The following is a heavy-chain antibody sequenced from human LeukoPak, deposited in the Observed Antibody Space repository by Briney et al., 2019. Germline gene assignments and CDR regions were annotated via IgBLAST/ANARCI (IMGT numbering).Heavy chain of an antibody. CDR1: GYLFTAFY. CDR3: ARDYCSSTSCLFDY. CDR2: INSGSGGT. D-gene: IGHD2-2*01. J-gene: IGHJ4*02. Sequence: GASVKVSCKASGYLFTAFYMSWVRQAPGQGLEWMGRINSGSGGTNYAQKFQGRVTMTRDTSISTAYMELSRLRSDDTAVYYCARDYCSSTSCLFDYWGQGTLVTVSS. V-gene: IGHV1-2*06.